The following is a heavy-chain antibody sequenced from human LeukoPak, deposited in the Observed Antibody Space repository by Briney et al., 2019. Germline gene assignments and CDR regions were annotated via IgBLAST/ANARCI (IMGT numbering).Heavy chain of an antibody. D-gene: IGHD2-15*01. CDR3: ARVRRYCSGGSCYFDY. J-gene: IGHJ4*02. CDR2: ISAYNGNT. CDR1: GYTFTSYG. V-gene: IGHV1-18*01. Sequence: ASVKVSCKASGYTFTSYGISWVRQAPGQGLEWMGLISAYNGNTNYAQKLQGRVTMTTDTSTSRAYMELRSLRSDDTAVYYCARVRRYCSGGSCYFDYWGQGTLVTVSS.